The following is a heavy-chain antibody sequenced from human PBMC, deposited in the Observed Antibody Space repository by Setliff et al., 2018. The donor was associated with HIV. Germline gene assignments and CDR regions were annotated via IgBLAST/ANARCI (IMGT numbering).Heavy chain of an antibody. CDR3: AKKGGDQWLFGGYAFDI. J-gene: IGHJ3*02. D-gene: IGHD5-12*01. Sequence: PGESLTLSCKASGYSFSSYWIGWVRQMPGKGLEWMGIIFPGDSDVKYNPSFQGQVTISVDKSITTAYLQWSSLKASDTAIYYCAKKGGDQWLFGGYAFDIGGQGTMVTVSS. CDR2: IFPGDSDV. V-gene: IGHV5-51*01. CDR1: GYSFSSYW.